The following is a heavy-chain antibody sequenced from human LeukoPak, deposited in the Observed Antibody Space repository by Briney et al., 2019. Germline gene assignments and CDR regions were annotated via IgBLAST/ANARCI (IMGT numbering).Heavy chain of an antibody. J-gene: IGHJ3*02. D-gene: IGHD6-13*01. Sequence: ASVKVSRKASGYTFTGYYMHWVRQAPGQGLEWMGWINPNSGGTNYAQKFQGRVTMTRDTSISTAYMELSRLRSDDTAVYYCARDGSSWYFVGILANDAFDIWSQGTMVTVSS. V-gene: IGHV1-2*02. CDR2: INPNSGGT. CDR1: GYTFTGYY. CDR3: ARDGSSWYFVGILANDAFDI.